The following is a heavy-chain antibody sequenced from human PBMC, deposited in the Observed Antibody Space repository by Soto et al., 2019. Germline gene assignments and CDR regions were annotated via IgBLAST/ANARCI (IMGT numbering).Heavy chain of an antibody. V-gene: IGHV3-7*01. CDR1: GFSLSNYW. D-gene: IGHD3-3*01. CDR3: AIGFADGYYGGPAY. J-gene: IGHJ4*02. CDR2: ISRDGSEK. Sequence: EVQLVESGGGLVQAGGSLRLSCAGSGFSLSNYWMNWVRQAPGKGLEWVAYISRDGSEKSYVDSVKGRFTISRDNAKNSLFLPMDSLRVEDTAVYSCAIGFADGYYGGPAYWGQGTLVTFSS.